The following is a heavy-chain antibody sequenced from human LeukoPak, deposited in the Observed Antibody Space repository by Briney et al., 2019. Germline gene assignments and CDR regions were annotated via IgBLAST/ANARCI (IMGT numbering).Heavy chain of an antibody. D-gene: IGHD6-13*01. CDR3: AKKGSTWHFAY. Sequence: PGGSLRLSCAASGFTFSSDAMIWVRQAPGKGLDWVSAISGSGDSTFYADSVKGRFTISRDNSKNTLYLQMHTLRAEDTAVYYCAKKGSTWHFAYWGQGTLVTVSS. J-gene: IGHJ4*02. CDR1: GFTFSSDA. V-gene: IGHV3-23*01. CDR2: ISGSGDST.